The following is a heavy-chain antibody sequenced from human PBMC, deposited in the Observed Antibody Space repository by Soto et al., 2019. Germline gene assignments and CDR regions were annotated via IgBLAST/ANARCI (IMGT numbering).Heavy chain of an antibody. CDR1: GFTFSNYA. V-gene: IGHV3-30*18. CDR2: ISSDGSEK. Sequence: GGSLRLSCVASGFTFSNYAMHWVRQAPGKGLGWVAVISSDGSEKYYLDSVRDRFTISRDNSKNTLYLQMNNLRPEDTAMYYCANYWTTLTTGFDFWGQGALVTVSS. CDR3: ANYWTTLTTGFDF. D-gene: IGHD4-17*01. J-gene: IGHJ4*02.